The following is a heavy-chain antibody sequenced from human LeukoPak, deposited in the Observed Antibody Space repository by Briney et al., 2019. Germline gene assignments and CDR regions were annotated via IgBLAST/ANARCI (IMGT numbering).Heavy chain of an antibody. Sequence: GGSLRLSCAASGFTFDDYAMHWVRQAPGKGLEWVSGISWNSGSIGYADSVKGRFTISRDNAKNSLYLQMNSLRAEDTALYYCAKGLGKSSGWATLDYWGQGTLVTVSS. CDR2: ISWNSGSI. CDR1: GFTFDDYA. CDR3: AKGLGKSSGWATLDY. D-gene: IGHD6-19*01. J-gene: IGHJ4*02. V-gene: IGHV3-9*01.